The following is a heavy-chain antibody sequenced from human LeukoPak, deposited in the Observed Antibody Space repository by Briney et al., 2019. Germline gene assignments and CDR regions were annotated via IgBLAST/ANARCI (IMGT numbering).Heavy chain of an antibody. Sequence: GGSLRLSCAASGFTFSRYWMSWVRQAPGKGLEWVANIKQEGSEKNYVDSVKGRFSISRDNAKNSLHPQMNSLRAEDTAVYYCARDQGDLWSGYSNYYYMDVWGKGTTVIVSS. CDR1: GFTFSRYW. J-gene: IGHJ6*03. D-gene: IGHD3-3*01. CDR2: IKQEGSEK. V-gene: IGHV3-7*01. CDR3: ARDQGDLWSGYSNYYYMDV.